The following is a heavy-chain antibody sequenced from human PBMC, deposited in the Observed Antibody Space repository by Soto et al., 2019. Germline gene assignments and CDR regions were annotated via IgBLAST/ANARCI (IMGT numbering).Heavy chain of an antibody. J-gene: IGHJ4*02. CDR2: TSYDGNNE. V-gene: IGHV3-30*18. CDR1: GFTFSNYA. CDR3: AKDKGVFNWATSYFDY. Sequence: GSLRLSCAASGFTFSNYAMHWVRQAPGKGLEWVALTSYDGNNEYYADSVKGRFTISRDNSKNTLFLQMNSPRPEDTAVYYCAKDKGVFNWATSYFDYWGQGALVTVSS. D-gene: IGHD1-1*01.